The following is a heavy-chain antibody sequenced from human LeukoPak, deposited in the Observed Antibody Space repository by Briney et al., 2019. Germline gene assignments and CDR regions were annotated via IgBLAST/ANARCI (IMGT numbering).Heavy chain of an antibody. Sequence: GGSLRLSCAASGFTFSSYSMNWVRQAPGKGLEWVSSISSSSSYIYYADSVKGRFTISRDNAKNALYLQMNSLRAEDTAVYYCARGSSGWYGIDYWGQGALVNVSS. J-gene: IGHJ4*02. CDR2: ISSSSSYI. V-gene: IGHV3-21*06. CDR3: ARGSSGWYGIDY. CDR1: GFTFSSYS. D-gene: IGHD6-19*01.